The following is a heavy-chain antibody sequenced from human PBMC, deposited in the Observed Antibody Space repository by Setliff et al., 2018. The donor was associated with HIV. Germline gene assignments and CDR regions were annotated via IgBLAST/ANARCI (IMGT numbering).Heavy chain of an antibody. D-gene: IGHD6-19*01. V-gene: IGHV3-30*09. J-gene: IGHJ4*02. CDR1: GFTFDNYA. Sequence: GGSLRLSCAASGFTFDNYAMHWVRQAPGKGLEWVAVISFDASNKYYADSVKGRFAISRDNSKNTLYLQMDSLRAEDTALYYCTSDPPASGWTLAYWGQGALVTVSS. CDR3: TSDPPASGWTLAY. CDR2: ISFDASNK.